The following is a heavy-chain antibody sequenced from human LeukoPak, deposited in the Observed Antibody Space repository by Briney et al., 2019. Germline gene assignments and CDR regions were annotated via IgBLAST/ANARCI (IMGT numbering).Heavy chain of an antibody. D-gene: IGHD4-23*01. J-gene: IGHJ5*02. CDR1: GFTLSSYA. CDR3: VKGTVATAVPNWFDP. Sequence: GGSLRLSCSASGFTLSSYAMHWVRQAPGKGLEYVSAISTNGGSTYYADSVKGRFTISRDNSKNTLYLQMSSLRGEDTAVYYCVKGTVATAVPNWFDPWGQGTLVTVSS. V-gene: IGHV3-64D*09. CDR2: ISTNGGST.